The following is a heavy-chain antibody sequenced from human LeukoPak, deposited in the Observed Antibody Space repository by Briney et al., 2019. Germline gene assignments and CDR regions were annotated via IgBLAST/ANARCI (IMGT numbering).Heavy chain of an antibody. CDR3: ARAQNYYDSSGYYDY. CDR1: GGSISSYY. J-gene: IGHJ4*02. D-gene: IGHD3-22*01. V-gene: IGHV4-59*01. CDR2: IYYSGST. Sequence: KPSETLSLTCTVSGGSISSYYWSWIRQPPGKGLEWIGYIYYSGSTNYNPSLKSRVTISVDTSKNQFSLKLSSVTAADTAVYYCARAQNYYDSSGYYDYWGQGTLVTVSS.